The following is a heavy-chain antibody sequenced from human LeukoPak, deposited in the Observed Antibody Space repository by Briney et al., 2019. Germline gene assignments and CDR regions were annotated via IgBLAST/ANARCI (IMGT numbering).Heavy chain of an antibody. CDR2: INPNSGGT. J-gene: IGHJ4*02. Sequence: ASVKVSCKASGYTFTGYYMHWVRQAPGQGLEWMGWINPNSGGTNYAQKFQGRVTMTMDTSISTAYMELSRLRSDDTAVYYCARDRKVGRRGGFRDYRGPGTLVTVSS. V-gene: IGHV1-2*02. D-gene: IGHD5-24*01. CDR1: GYTFTGYY. CDR3: ARDRKVGRRGGFRDY.